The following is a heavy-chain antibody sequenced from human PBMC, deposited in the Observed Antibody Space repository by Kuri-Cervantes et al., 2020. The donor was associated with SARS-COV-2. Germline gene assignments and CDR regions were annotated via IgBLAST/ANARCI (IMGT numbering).Heavy chain of an antibody. D-gene: IGHD3-3*01. CDR3: ARDQAYFVGVVRRGWVYYYYGMDV. V-gene: IGHV3-48*02. Sequence: GGSLRLSCAGSGFSFSDYYMNWVRQAPGKGLEWISYISSSSDTIYYADSVKGRFTISRDNAKNSLFLQMNSLRDEDTAVYYCARDQAYFVGVVRRGWVYYYYGMDVWGQGTTVTVSS. CDR2: ISSSSDTI. J-gene: IGHJ6*02. CDR1: GFSFSDYY.